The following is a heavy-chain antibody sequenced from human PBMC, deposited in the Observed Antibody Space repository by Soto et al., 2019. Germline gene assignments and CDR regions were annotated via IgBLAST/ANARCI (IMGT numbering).Heavy chain of an antibody. J-gene: IGHJ4*02. CDR1: GFTFNNYA. Sequence: EVQLLESGGGLVQPGGSLRLSCAASGFTFNNYAMTWVRQAPGKGLEWVSAISGGGDTTSYADSVKGRFTGSRDGSTNTLYLQMSSLRAEDTAIYYCAKGRGGSGSLTPRVDFWGQGTLVTVS. V-gene: IGHV3-23*01. D-gene: IGHD3-10*01. CDR3: AKGRGGSGSLTPRVDF. CDR2: ISGGGDTT.